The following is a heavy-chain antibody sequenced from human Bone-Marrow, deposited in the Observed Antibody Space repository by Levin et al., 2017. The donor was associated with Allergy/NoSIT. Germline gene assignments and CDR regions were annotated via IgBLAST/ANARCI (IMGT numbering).Heavy chain of an antibody. V-gene: IGHV3-30-3*01. D-gene: IGHD3-9*01. CDR3: AREENTYYAILTGYLDF. Sequence: LSLTCAASGLIVSNYAMHWVRQAPGKGLEWVAVISFDGIGKNYADSVKGRFTISRDISKNTLYLQMNSLRPEDTAVYYCAREENTYYAILTGYLDFWGQGTLVTVSS. CDR2: ISFDGIGK. J-gene: IGHJ4*02. CDR1: GLIVSNYA.